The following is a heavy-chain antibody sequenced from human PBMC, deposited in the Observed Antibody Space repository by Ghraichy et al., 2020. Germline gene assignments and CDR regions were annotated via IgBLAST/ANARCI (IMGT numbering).Heavy chain of an antibody. Sequence: SETLSLTCTVSGDSISSYYWSWIRQPTGKGLEWIGRSYSSGTDYNPSLKSRVTMSVDTSKNQFSLRLSSVTAADTAVYYCARECSSSSVRFDPWGQGTLVTVSS. CDR3: ARECSSSSVRFDP. CDR1: GDSISSYY. CDR2: SYSSGT. J-gene: IGHJ5*02. D-gene: IGHD6-6*01. V-gene: IGHV4-4*07.